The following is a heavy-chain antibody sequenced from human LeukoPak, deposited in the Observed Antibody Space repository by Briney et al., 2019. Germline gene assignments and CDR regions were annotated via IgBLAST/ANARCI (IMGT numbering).Heavy chain of an antibody. D-gene: IGHD5-12*01. V-gene: IGHV3-23*01. Sequence: GGSLRLSCAASGFTFSSYAMSWVRQAPGKGLEWVSAISGSGGSIYYADSVKGRFTISRDNSKNTLYLQMNSLRAEDTAVYYCAKAKSRVANYGMDVWGQGTTVTVSS. CDR2: ISGSGGSI. CDR3: AKAKSRVANYGMDV. CDR1: GFTFSSYA. J-gene: IGHJ6*02.